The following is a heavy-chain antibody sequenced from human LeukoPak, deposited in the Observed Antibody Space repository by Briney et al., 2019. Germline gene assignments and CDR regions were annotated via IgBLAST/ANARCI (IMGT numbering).Heavy chain of an antibody. CDR1: DDSFSSHY. Sequence: SETLSLTCAVSDDSFSSHYWSWIRQPPGKGLEWIGYISYIGSTNYNPSLKSRVTISIDTSKNQFSLKLSSVTAADTAVYYCARDLVTVTKGFDIWGQGTMVSVSS. CDR3: ARDLVTVTKGFDI. D-gene: IGHD4-17*01. CDR2: ISYIGST. V-gene: IGHV4-59*11. J-gene: IGHJ3*02.